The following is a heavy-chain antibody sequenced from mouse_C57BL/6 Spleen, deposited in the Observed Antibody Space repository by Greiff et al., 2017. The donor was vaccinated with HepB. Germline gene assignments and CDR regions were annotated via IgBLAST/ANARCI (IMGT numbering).Heavy chain of an antibody. Sequence: EVQLQESGPGLVKPSQSLSLTCSVTGYSITSGYYWNWIRQFPGNKLEWMGYISYDGSNNYNPSLKNRISITRDTSKNQFFLKLNSVTTEDTATYSCARDDGYYQAWFAYWGQGTLVTVSA. CDR3: ARDDGYYQAWFAY. CDR2: ISYDGSN. J-gene: IGHJ3*01. D-gene: IGHD2-3*01. CDR1: GYSITSGYY. V-gene: IGHV3-6*01.